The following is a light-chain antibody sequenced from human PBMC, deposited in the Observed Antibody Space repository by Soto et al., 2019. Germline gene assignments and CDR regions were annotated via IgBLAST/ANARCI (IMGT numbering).Light chain of an antibody. J-gene: IGLJ1*01. Sequence: QSALTQPASVSGSPGQSITISCTGTNSDVGGYNYVSWYQQHPGKAPELMIYEVSHRPSGVSNRFSGSKSDNTASLTISGLQDEDEADYYCSSYTSISTLYVLGTGTKVTVL. CDR2: EVS. CDR1: NSDVGGYNY. CDR3: SSYTSISTLYV. V-gene: IGLV2-14*01.